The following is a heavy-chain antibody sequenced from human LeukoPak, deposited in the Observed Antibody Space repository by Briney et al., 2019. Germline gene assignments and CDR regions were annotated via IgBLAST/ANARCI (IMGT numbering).Heavy chain of an antibody. V-gene: IGHV4-31*02. Sequence: PSETLSLTCTVSDGSISSGDYYWSWVRQRPGKGLEWIGYIYYNGSPYYNPPLRSRVTISIDTSKNQFSLRLTSVTAADTAVYYCARVRAAAVWFDPWGQGTLVTVSS. CDR2: IYYNGSP. J-gene: IGHJ5*02. CDR1: DGSISSGDYY. CDR3: ARVRAAAVWFDP. D-gene: IGHD6-13*01.